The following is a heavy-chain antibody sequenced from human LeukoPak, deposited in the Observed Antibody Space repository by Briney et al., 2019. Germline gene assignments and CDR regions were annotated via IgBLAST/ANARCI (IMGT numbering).Heavy chain of an antibody. CDR2: INPNSGGT. V-gene: IGHV1-2*02. CDR1: GYTFTGYY. CDR3: ARDTVDTAMVGLKDAFDI. D-gene: IGHD5-18*01. J-gene: IGHJ3*02. Sequence: GASVKVSCKASGYTFTGYYMHWVRQAPGQGLEWMGWINPNSGGTNYAQKFQGRVTMTRDTSISTAYMELSRLRSDDTAVYYCARDTVDTAMVGLKDAFDIWGQGTMVTVSS.